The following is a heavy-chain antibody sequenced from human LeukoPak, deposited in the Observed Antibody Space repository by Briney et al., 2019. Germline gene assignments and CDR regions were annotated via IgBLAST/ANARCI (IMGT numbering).Heavy chain of an antibody. D-gene: IGHD4-23*01. CDR3: ARGGGNGFYYYMDV. J-gene: IGHJ6*03. V-gene: IGHV3-20*01. CDR1: GFTFSIYW. Sequence: QAGGSLRLSCTASGFTFSIYWMSWVRQAPGKGLEWVSGLNWNGGSTGYADSVKGRFTISRDNAKNSLYLQMSSLRAEDTALYHCARGGGNGFYYYMDVWGKGTTVTVSS. CDR2: LNWNGGST.